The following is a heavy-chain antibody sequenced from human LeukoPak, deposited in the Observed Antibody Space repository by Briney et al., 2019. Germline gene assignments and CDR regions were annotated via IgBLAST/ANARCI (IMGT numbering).Heavy chain of an antibody. Sequence: ASVKVSCKVSGYTLTELSMHWVRQAPGKGLEWMGGFDPEDGETIYAQKFQGRVTMTEDTSTDTAYMELSSLRSEDTAVYYCAVLPLIVGATTIPYYFDYWGQGTLVTVSS. CDR1: GYTLTELS. D-gene: IGHD1-26*01. CDR2: FDPEDGET. J-gene: IGHJ4*02. V-gene: IGHV1-24*01. CDR3: AVLPLIVGATTIPYYFDY.